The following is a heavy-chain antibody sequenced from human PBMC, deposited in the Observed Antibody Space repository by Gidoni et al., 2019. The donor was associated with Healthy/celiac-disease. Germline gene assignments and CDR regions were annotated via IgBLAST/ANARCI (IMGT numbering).Heavy chain of an antibody. CDR1: GFTLRNDC. D-gene: IGHD3-3*01. V-gene: IGHV3-15*01. J-gene: IGHJ3*02. CDR3: TTDTRNYDFWSGYYPLDAFDI. CDR2: IKSKTDGGTT. Sequence: EVQLVESGGGLVKPGGSLRLPCAASGFTLRNDCMSWVAKAPGKGLGWVGRIKSKTDGGTTDYAAPVKGRFTISRDDSKNTLYLQMNSLKPEDTAVYYCTTDTRNYDFWSGYYPLDAFDIWGQGTMVTVSS.